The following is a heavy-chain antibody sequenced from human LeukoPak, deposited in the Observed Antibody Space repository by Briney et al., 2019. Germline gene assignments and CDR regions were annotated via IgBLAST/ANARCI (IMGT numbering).Heavy chain of an antibody. D-gene: IGHD4-17*01. V-gene: IGHV3-15*01. Sequence: GGSLRLSCVASGVSFSNAWMSWVRQAPGKGLEWVGRIKSKTNGGTTDYAAPVKGRFTISRDDSKNTLYLQMNSLKPEDTAVYYCTKFDYAAFEYWGQGALVTVSS. CDR2: IKSKTNGGTT. J-gene: IGHJ4*02. CDR3: TKFDYAAFEY. CDR1: GVSFSNAW.